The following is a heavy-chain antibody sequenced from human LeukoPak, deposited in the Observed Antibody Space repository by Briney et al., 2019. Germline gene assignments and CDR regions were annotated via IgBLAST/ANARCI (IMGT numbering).Heavy chain of an antibody. V-gene: IGHV3-30-3*01. D-gene: IGHD6-19*01. CDR2: ISYDGSNK. J-gene: IGHJ4*02. CDR3: ARGHGKQWLVPTKGYFDY. Sequence: GGSLRLSCAASGFTFSSYAMHWVRQAPGKGLEWVAVISYDGSNKYYADSVKGRFTISRDNSKNTLYLQMNSLRAEDTAVYYCARGHGKQWLVPTKGYFDYWGQGTLVTVSS. CDR1: GFTFSSYA.